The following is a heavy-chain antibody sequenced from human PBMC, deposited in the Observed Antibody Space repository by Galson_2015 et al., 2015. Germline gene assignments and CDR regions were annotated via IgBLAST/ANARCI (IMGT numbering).Heavy chain of an antibody. J-gene: IGHJ4*02. CDR1: GGTFSSYA. D-gene: IGHD3-22*01. CDR2: IIPIFGTA. CDR3: ARVGALYKRNYYDSSGRYFDY. V-gene: IGHV1-69*13. Sequence: SVKVSCKASGGTFSSYAISWVRQAPGQGLEWMGGIIPIFGTANYAQKFQGRVTITADESTSTAYMELSSLRSEDTAVYYCARVGALYKRNYYDSSGRYFDYWGQGTLVTVSS.